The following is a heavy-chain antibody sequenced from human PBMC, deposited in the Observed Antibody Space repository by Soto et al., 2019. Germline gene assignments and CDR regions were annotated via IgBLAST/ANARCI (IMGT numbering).Heavy chain of an antibody. CDR1: GFTFDDYA. J-gene: IGHJ4*02. Sequence: PGGSLRLSCAASGFTFDDYAMHWVRQAPGKGLEWVSGVSWNSGSIGYADSVKGRFTISRDNAKNSLYLQMNSLRAEDTALYYCAKDYDFWSGYPDYWGQGTLVTVSS. D-gene: IGHD3-3*01. CDR2: VSWNSGSI. CDR3: AKDYDFWSGYPDY. V-gene: IGHV3-9*01.